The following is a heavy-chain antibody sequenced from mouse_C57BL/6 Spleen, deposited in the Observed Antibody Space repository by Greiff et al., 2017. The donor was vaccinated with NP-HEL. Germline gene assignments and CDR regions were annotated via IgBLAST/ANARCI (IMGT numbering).Heavy chain of an antibody. J-gene: IGHJ4*01. CDR3: ARTRSYAMDY. CDR1: GFTFSDYG. V-gene: IGHV5-17*01. D-gene: IGHD1-1*01. CDR2: ISSGSSTI. Sequence: DVMLVESGGGLVKPGGSLKLSCAASGFTFSDYGMHWVRQAPEKGLEWVAYISSGSSTIYYADTVKGRFTISRDNAKNTLFLQMTSLRSEDTAMYYCARTRSYAMDYWGQGTSVTVSS.